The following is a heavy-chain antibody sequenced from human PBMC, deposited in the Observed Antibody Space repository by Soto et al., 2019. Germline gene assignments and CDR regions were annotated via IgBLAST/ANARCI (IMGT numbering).Heavy chain of an antibody. D-gene: IGHD4-17*01. CDR2: MNPNSGNT. CDR1: GYTFTRYD. CDR3: ARTLYGDNVDY. J-gene: IGHJ4*02. Sequence: QVQLVQSGAEVKKPGASVKVSCKASGYTFTRYDINWVRQATGKGLEWRGWMNPNSGNTGYAQKFQSRVPMTRNTSISTAYMELISLRSEDPAVYYCARTLYGDNVDYWGQGTLVTVSS. V-gene: IGHV1-8*01.